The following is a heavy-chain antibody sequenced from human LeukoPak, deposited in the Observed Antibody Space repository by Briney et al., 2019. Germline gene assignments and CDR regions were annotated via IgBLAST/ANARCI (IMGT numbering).Heavy chain of an antibody. Sequence: GGSLRLSCAASGFNFSSYWMSWVRQAPGKGLEWAANINQDGGKKYYVDSVRGRFAISRDNAENSVYLQMNSLRAEDTALYYCARGGAPDNWGQGTLVTVS. CDR3: ARGGAPDN. D-gene: IGHD1-26*01. CDR2: INQDGGKK. V-gene: IGHV3-7*01. J-gene: IGHJ4*02. CDR1: GFNFSSYW.